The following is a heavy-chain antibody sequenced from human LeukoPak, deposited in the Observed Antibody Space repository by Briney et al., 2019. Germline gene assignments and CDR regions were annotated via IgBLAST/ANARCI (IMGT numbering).Heavy chain of an antibody. CDR3: ARDLFLGTPDFFDY. J-gene: IGHJ4*02. CDR1: GFIFSSYP. V-gene: IGHV3-30*04. CDR2: ISFDGRIK. D-gene: IGHD3-16*01. Sequence: GTSLRLSCAASGFIFSSYPMHWLRQAPGRGLGWGGVISFDGRIKDYADSVKGRFTISRDDSNNTLYVHINSLRSDDTAVYFCARDLFLGTPDFFDYWGQGTLVTVSS.